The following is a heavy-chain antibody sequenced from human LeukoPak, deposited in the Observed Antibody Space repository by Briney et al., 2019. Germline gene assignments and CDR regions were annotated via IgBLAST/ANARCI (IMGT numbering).Heavy chain of an antibody. Sequence: GGSLRLSCAASGFTFNKYWLTWVRQAPGKGLEWVANINQDDSQIYYLESVEGRFTITRDNARNSLHLQMNSLRAEDTALYYCARGYYYSGIYYLSFFDHWGQGTPVTVSS. J-gene: IGHJ4*02. D-gene: IGHD3-10*01. CDR3: ARGYYYSGIYYLSFFDH. CDR2: INQDDSQI. V-gene: IGHV3-7*01. CDR1: GFTFNKYW.